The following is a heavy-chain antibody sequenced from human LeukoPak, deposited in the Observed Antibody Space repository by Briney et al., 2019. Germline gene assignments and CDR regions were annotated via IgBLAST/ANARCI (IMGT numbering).Heavy chain of an antibody. D-gene: IGHD1-14*01. Sequence: GGSLRLSCVASGFTFSKYTMSWVRQAPGKGLEWVSGIYGGGSGSTFYAESVKGRFTISRDNSKNTLYLQMNSLRDEDTAIYYCAKDFTPDGIWDINYWGRGTLITVSS. J-gene: IGHJ4*02. CDR2: IYGGGSGST. V-gene: IGHV3-23*01. CDR1: GFTFSKYT. CDR3: AKDFTPDGIWDINY.